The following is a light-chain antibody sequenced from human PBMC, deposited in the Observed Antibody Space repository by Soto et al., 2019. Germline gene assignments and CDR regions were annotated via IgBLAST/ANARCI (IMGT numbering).Light chain of an antibody. CDR2: AAS. CDR1: QGIRNF. Sequence: DIQMTQSPTSLSASVGDRVTITCRASQGIRNFVAWYQQKPGKAPKLLIYAASTLQSGVPSRFSGSGSGTDFTLTIIILQPEDVATYSCQKYSSVPVFGPGTKVEIK. V-gene: IGKV1-27*01. J-gene: IGKJ3*01. CDR3: QKYSSVPV.